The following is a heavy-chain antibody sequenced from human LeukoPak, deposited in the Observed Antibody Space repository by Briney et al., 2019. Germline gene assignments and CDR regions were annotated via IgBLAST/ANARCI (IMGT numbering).Heavy chain of an antibody. D-gene: IGHD7-27*01. CDR1: GFTFSGYG. J-gene: IGHJ3*02. CDR3: ANLGAFDI. V-gene: IGHV3-30*02. CDR2: IRYDGSNK. Sequence: PGGSLRLSCAASGFTFSGYGMHWVRQAPGKGLEWVAFIRYDGSNKYYADSVKGRFTISRDNSKNTLYVQMNSLRAEDTAVYYCANLGAFDIWGQGTMVTVSS.